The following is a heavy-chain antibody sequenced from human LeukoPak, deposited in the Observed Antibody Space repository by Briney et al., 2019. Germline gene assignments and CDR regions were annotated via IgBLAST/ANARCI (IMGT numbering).Heavy chain of an antibody. CDR3: ARDLAWGAFDY. CDR2: LYHSGST. J-gene: IGHJ4*02. Sequence: SETLSLTCTVSGYSISNAYYWGWIRQPPGKGLEWIGSLYHSGSTSYNPSLKSRVTTSVETSKNRFSLKLTSVTAEDTAVYYCARDLAWGAFDYWGQGTLVTVSS. D-gene: IGHD7-27*01. V-gene: IGHV4-38-2*02. CDR1: GYSISNAYY.